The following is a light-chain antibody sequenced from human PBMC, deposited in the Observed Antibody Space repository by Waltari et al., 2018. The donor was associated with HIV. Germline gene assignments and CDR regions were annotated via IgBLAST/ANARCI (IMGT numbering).Light chain of an antibody. CDR2: KDS. CDR3: QSADSSRTYRV. Sequence: SYELTQPPSVSVSPGQTARITCSGDALPKQYAYWYQQQPGQAPVLVIYKDSERPSGIPERFYGSSSGTTVTLTISGVQAEDEADYYCQSADSSRTYRVFGGGTKLTVL. J-gene: IGLJ3*02. V-gene: IGLV3-25*03. CDR1: ALPKQY.